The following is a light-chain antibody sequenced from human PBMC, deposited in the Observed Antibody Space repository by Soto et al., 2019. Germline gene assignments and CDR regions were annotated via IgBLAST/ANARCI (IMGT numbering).Light chain of an antibody. V-gene: IGKV3-15*01. CDR1: QSVSSN. CDR3: QQYNNWPPYT. CDR2: GAS. J-gene: IGKJ2*01. Sequence: EIVMTQSPATLSVSPGERATLSCRASQSVSSNLAWYQQKPGQAPRLLIYGASTRATGIPARFSGSGSGTEFTLPIRRLQSEDFAVYYCQQYNNWPPYTFGQGTKLEIK.